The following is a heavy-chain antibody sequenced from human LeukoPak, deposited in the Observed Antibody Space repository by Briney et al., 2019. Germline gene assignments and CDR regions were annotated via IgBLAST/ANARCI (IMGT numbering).Heavy chain of an antibody. Sequence: SVKVSCKASGGTFSSYAISWVRQAPGQGLEWMGGIIPIFGTANYAQKFQDRVTITADKSTSTAYMELSSLRFEDTALYYCARDSGYSYGNYYYYYMDVWGKGTTVTVSS. J-gene: IGHJ6*03. CDR1: GGTFSSYA. V-gene: IGHV1-69*06. D-gene: IGHD5-18*01. CDR3: ARDSGYSYGNYYYYYMDV. CDR2: IIPIFGTA.